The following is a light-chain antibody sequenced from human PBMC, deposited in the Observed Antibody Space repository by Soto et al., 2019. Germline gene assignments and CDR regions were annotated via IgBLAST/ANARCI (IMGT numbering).Light chain of an antibody. CDR3: QQSYDMPWT. J-gene: IGKJ1*01. Sequence: DIQMTQSPSSLCASVGDTVTITCRASQSITNYLTWFQQKPGKAPSLLIFAADNLQDGVPSRFSGSGSGRDFSLTISSLQPEDFATYYCQQSYDMPWTFGQGTKVDIK. CDR1: QSITNY. V-gene: IGKV1-39*01. CDR2: AAD.